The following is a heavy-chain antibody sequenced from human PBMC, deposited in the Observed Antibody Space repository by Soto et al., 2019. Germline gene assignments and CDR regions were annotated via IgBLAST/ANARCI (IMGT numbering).Heavy chain of an antibody. CDR2: IIPIFGTA. CDR3: ASKGITMIVVDKYYYYGMDV. D-gene: IGHD3-22*01. V-gene: IGHV1-69*13. Sequence: ASVKVSCKASGGTFSSYAISWVRQAPGQGLEWMGGIIPIFGTANYAQKFQGRVTITADESTSTAYMELSSLRSEDTAVYYCASKGITMIVVDKYYYYGMDVWGQGTTVTVSS. CDR1: GGTFSSYA. J-gene: IGHJ6*02.